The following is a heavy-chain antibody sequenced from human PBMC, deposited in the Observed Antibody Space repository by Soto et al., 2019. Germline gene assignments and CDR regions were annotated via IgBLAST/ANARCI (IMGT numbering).Heavy chain of an antibody. CDR3: AKALGELSPESYDY. D-gene: IGHD3-16*02. CDR1: GFTFSSYA. Sequence: QEQLVESGGGVVQPGRSLRLSCAASGFTFSSYAMHWVRQAPGKGLEWVAVISYDGSDKYHADSVKGRFTISRDNSKXXLXXXXXXXXADXXXXXYXAKALGELSPESYDYWGQGTLITVSS. V-gene: IGHV3-30*03. CDR2: ISYDGSDK. J-gene: IGHJ4*02.